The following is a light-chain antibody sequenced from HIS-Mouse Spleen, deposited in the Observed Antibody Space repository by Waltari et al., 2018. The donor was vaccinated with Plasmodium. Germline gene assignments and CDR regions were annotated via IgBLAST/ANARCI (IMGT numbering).Light chain of an antibody. CDR2: GAS. CDR3: QQYNNWSFT. V-gene: IGKV3-15*01. J-gene: IGKJ3*01. CDR1: QSVSSN. Sequence: EIVMTQSPATLSVSPGDSATLSCRASQSVSSNLAWYQQKPGQAPRLLIYGASTRATGIPARFSGSGSGTEFTLTISSLQSEDFAVYYCQQYNNWSFTVGPGTKVDIK.